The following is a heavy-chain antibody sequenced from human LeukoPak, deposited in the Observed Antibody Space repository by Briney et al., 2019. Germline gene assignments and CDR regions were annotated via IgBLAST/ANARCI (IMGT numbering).Heavy chain of an antibody. CDR2: INPNSGGT. Sequence: ASVKVSCKASGYTFTGYYMHWVRQAPGQGLKWMGWINPNSGGTNYAQKFQGRVTMTRDTSISTAYMELSRLRSDDTAVYYCARVRRYCSSTSCYVCWGQGTLVTVSS. CDR3: ARVRRYCSSTSCYVC. V-gene: IGHV1-2*02. CDR1: GYTFTGYY. D-gene: IGHD2-2*01. J-gene: IGHJ4*02.